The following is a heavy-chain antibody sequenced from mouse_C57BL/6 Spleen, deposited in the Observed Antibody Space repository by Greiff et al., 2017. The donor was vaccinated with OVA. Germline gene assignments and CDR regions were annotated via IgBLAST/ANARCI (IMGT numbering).Heavy chain of an antibody. CDR1: GYTFTDYY. J-gene: IGHJ2*01. D-gene: IGHD2-3*01. Sequence: EVQLQQSGPELVKPGASVKISCKASGYTFTDYYMNWVKQSHGKSLEWIGDINPNNGGTSYNQKFKGKATLTVDKSSSTAYMELRSLTSEDSAVYYCASDGSDYWGQGTTLTVSS. CDR2: INPNNGGT. CDR3: ASDGSDY. V-gene: IGHV1-26*01.